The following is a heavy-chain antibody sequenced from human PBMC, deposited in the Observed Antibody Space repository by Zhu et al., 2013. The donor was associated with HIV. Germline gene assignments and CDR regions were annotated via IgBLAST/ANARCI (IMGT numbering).Heavy chain of an antibody. V-gene: IGHV1-46*01. Sequence: QVQLVQSGAEVKKPGASVKVSCKASGYTFTSYYMHWVRQAPGQGLEWMGIINPSGGSTSYAQKFQGRVTMTRDTSTSTVYMELSSLRSEDTAVYYCARGGLGYDSSRPDYGMDVWGQGTTVTVSS. D-gene: IGHD3-22*01. J-gene: IGHJ6*02. CDR2: INPSGGST. CDR1: GYTFTSYY. CDR3: ARGGLGYDSSRPDYGMDV.